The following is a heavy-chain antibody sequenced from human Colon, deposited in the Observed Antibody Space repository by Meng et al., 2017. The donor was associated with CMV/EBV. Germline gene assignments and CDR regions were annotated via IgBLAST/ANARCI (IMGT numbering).Heavy chain of an antibody. J-gene: IGHJ4*02. CDR2: IRYDGSNK. CDR3: ARGVTAVGQRHYFDH. V-gene: IGHV3-30*02. CDR1: GFTFSAYG. D-gene: IGHD3-10*01. Sequence: GGSLRLSCAASGFTFSAYGVHWVRQAPGKGLEWVAFIRYDGSNKYYGDSVKGRFTISRDNSKNTLHLQMNSLRAEDTAVYYCARGVTAVGQRHYFDHWGQGTQVTVSS.